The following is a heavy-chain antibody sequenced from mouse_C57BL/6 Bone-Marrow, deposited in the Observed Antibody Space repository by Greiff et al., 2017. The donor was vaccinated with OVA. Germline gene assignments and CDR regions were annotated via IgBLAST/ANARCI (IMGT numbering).Heavy chain of an antibody. Sequence: QVQLQQSGPELVKPGASVKISCEASGYAFSSSWMNWVKQRPGKGLEWIGRIYPGDGDTNYNGKFKGKATLTADKSSSTAYMQLSSLTSEDSAVYFCARSTTVEVPFAYWGQGTLVTVSA. V-gene: IGHV1-82*01. D-gene: IGHD1-1*01. CDR1: GYAFSSSW. J-gene: IGHJ3*01. CDR3: ARSTTVEVPFAY. CDR2: IYPGDGDT.